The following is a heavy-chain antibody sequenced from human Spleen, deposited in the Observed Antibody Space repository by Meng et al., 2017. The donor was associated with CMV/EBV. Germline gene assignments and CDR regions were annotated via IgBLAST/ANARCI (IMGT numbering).Heavy chain of an antibody. CDR1: GFTFSSYG. V-gene: IGHV3-30*02. D-gene: IGHD2-8*01. CDR2: IRYDGSSQ. J-gene: IGHJ4*02. Sequence: GGSLRLSCAASGFTFSSYGMHWVRQAPGKGLEWVAFIRYDGSSQYYADSVKGRFTISRDNSKNTLYLQMNSLRAEDTAVYYCAIAPGILMVYAIYYWGQGTLVTVSS. CDR3: AIAPGILMVYAIYY.